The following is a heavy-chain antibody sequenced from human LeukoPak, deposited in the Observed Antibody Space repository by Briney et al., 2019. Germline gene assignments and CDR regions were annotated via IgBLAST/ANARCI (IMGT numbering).Heavy chain of an antibody. V-gene: IGHV3-9*01. Sequence: GGSLRLSCAASGFTFDDYAMHGVRQAPGKGLEWVSGISWNSGSRGYADSVKGRFTISRDNAKNSLYLQMNNLRAEDAALYYCAKDQSRAYYYGMDVWGQGTTVTVSS. CDR1: GFTFDDYA. J-gene: IGHJ6*02. CDR3: AKDQSRAYYYGMDV. CDR2: ISWNSGSR.